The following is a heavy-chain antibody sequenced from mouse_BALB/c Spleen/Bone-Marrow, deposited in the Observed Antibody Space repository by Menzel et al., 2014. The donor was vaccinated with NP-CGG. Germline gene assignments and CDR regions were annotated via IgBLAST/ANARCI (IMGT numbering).Heavy chain of an antibody. CDR2: IDPANGNT. CDR1: GLNIXDTY. Sequence: VQLKDSGAELVKPGASVKLSCTASGLNIXDTYMHWVKQRPEQGLEWIGRIDPANGNTKYDPKFQGKATITADTSSNTAYLQLSSLTSEDTAVYYCARWEYYAMDYWGQGTSVTVSS. V-gene: IGHV14-3*02. D-gene: IGHD4-1*01. J-gene: IGHJ4*01. CDR3: ARWEYYAMDY.